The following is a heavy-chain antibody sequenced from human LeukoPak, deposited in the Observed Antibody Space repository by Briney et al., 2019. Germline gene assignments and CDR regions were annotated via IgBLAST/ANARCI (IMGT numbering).Heavy chain of an antibody. Sequence: PSETLSLTCAVSAGSICNSYCSWARQPPGKGLQFIGYISTGGAINYNPSLRSRATMSINPSNNQLSLTLTSVTTADTAVYFCVRGPGRGYDLEPWGQGSLVTVSS. D-gene: IGHD3-22*01. CDR2: ISTGGAI. V-gene: IGHV4-4*08. CDR3: VRGPGRGYDLEP. J-gene: IGHJ5*02. CDR1: AGSICNSY.